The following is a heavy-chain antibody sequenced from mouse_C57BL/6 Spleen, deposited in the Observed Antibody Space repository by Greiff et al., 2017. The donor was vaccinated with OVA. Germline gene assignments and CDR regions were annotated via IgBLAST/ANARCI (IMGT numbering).Heavy chain of an antibody. CDR1: GYTFTSYW. Sequence: QVQLKQPGAELVKPGASVKLSCKASGYTFTSYWMHWVKQRPGQGLEWIGMIHPNSGSTNYNEKFKSKATLTVDKSSSTAYMQLSSLTSEDSAVYYCARKITTVVAGILYAMDYWGQGTSVTVSS. D-gene: IGHD1-1*01. V-gene: IGHV1-64*01. J-gene: IGHJ4*01. CDR3: ARKITTVVAGILYAMDY. CDR2: IHPNSGST.